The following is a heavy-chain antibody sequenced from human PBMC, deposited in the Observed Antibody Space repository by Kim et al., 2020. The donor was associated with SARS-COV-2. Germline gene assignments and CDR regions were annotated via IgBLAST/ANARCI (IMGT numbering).Heavy chain of an antibody. V-gene: IGHV4-31*02. D-gene: IGHD3-9*01. CDR1: GGSISSCCYY. Sequence: SETLSLTCTLSGGSISSCCYYWSWIRQHPGKGLEWVGYIYYSGGTYYNPSLKSRVTISLDTSKNQFSLKVRSVTAADTAVYYCARGDIPAVWGQGTTVTV. CDR3: ARGDIPAV. J-gene: IGHJ6*02. CDR2: IYYSGGT.